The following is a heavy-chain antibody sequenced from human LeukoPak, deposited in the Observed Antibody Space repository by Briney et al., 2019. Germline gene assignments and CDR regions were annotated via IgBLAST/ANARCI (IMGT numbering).Heavy chain of an antibody. J-gene: IGHJ4*02. Sequence: GSLRLSCAASGFTISNYAMSWVRQAPGKGLEWVSAISGSGGSTYYADSVKGRFTISRDNSKNTLYLQMNSLRAEDTAVYYCAKSGSYDSSGYYPSGFDYWGQGTLVTVSS. CDR1: GFTISNYA. CDR3: AKSGSYDSSGYYPSGFDY. V-gene: IGHV3-23*01. CDR2: ISGSGGST. D-gene: IGHD3-22*01.